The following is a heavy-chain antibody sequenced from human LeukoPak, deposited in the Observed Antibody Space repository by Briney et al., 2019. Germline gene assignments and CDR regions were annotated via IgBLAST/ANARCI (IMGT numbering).Heavy chain of an antibody. J-gene: IGHJ4*02. Sequence: SVKVSCKASGGTFSSYVISWVRQAPGQGLEWMGRIIPIFGTANYAQKFQGRVTITTDESTSTAYMELSSLRSEDTAVYYCARGRGIQLWLDYWGQGTLVTVSS. CDR2: IIPIFGTA. D-gene: IGHD5-18*01. CDR3: ARGRGIQLWLDY. CDR1: GGTFSSYV. V-gene: IGHV1-69*05.